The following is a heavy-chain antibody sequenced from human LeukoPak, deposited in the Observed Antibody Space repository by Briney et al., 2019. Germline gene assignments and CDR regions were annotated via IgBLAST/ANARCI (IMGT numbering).Heavy chain of an antibody. V-gene: IGHV1-69*08. J-gene: IGHJ6*02. D-gene: IGHD3-10*01. CDR2: NIPFLDTT. CDR3: ARASELGEWFGDLLDI. CDR1: GGTFSSFP. Sequence: ASVKVSCKASGGTFSSFPISRVRQAPGQGLEWLGRNIPFLDTTNYAHKFQGRVKISADKSTSTAYLEVRSLRSEDTAIYYCARASELGEWFGDLLDIWGQGTTVTVSS.